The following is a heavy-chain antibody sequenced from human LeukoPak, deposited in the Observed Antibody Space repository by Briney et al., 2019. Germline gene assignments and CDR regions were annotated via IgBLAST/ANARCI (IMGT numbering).Heavy chain of an antibody. J-gene: IGHJ4*02. Sequence: GGSLRLSCAASGFTFDNYAMHWVRQAPGKGLEWLSIISWNSGYIGYADSVKGRFTISRDNAKKSLDLQMNSLRAEGTAFYYCAKVRGTYSSGYFFDYWGQGTLVTVSS. CDR1: GFTFDNYA. V-gene: IGHV3-9*01. D-gene: IGHD6-19*01. CDR3: AKVRGTYSSGYFFDY. CDR2: ISWNSGYI.